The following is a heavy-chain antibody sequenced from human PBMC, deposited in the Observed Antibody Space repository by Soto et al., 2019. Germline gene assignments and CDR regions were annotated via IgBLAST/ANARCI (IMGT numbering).Heavy chain of an antibody. D-gene: IGHD4-17*01. CDR2: ISSSGSTI. V-gene: IGHV3-48*03. Sequence: GGSLRLSCAASGFTFSSYEMNWVRQAPGKGLEWVSYISSSGSTIYYADSVKGRFTISRDNAKNSLYLQMNSLRAEDTAVYSCARVGDDYGDFMDYWGQGTLVPVSS. CDR3: ARVGDDYGDFMDY. J-gene: IGHJ4*02. CDR1: GFTFSSYE.